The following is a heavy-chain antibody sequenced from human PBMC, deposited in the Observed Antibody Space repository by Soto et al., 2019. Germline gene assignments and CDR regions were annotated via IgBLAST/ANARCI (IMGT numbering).Heavy chain of an antibody. J-gene: IGHJ6*02. V-gene: IGHV3-30-3*01. CDR3: AIDRGGGRYCSGGSCYSYYYYGMDV. CDR1: GFTFSSYA. CDR2: ISYDGSNK. Sequence: QVQLVESGGGVVQPGRSLRLSCAASGFTFSSYAMHWVRQAPGKGLEWVAVISYDGSNKYYADSVKGRFTISRDNSKNTLYLQSNSLRAEDTAVYYCAIDRGGGRYCSGGSCYSYYYYGMDVWGQGTTVTVSS. D-gene: IGHD2-15*01.